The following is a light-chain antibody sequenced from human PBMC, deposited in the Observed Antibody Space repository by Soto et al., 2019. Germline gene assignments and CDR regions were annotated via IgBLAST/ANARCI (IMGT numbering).Light chain of an antibody. CDR2: EAS. V-gene: IGKV1-33*01. CDR3: QQYEKHPYT. CDR1: QDITNY. J-gene: IGKJ2*01. Sequence: DIQMTQSPSSLSASVGDRVNITCQASQDITNYLNWFQQKLGKAPKVLISEASFLQTGVPSRFSGSLSGTDFTFSISSLQPEDIATYYCQQYEKHPYTFGQGTKVEIK.